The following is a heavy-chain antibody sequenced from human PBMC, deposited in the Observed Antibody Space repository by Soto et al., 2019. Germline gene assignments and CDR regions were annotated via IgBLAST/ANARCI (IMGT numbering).Heavy chain of an antibody. V-gene: IGHV4-59*08. Sequence: SETLSLTCTVSGGSINNYYWTWIRQPPGMGLEWIGYVYYTGTTSYNPSLKSRVTISIDGSKNQIPLKLSSVTAGDTAFYYCARLGGYYHSLDTWGQGTLVTVS. CDR2: VYYTGTT. J-gene: IGHJ5*02. D-gene: IGHD3-22*01. CDR3: ARLGGYYHSLDT. CDR1: GGSINNYY.